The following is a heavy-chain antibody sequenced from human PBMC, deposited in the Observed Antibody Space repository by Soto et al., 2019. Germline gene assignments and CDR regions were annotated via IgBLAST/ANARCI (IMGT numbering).Heavy chain of an antibody. CDR3: GRGSVLNWFDP. J-gene: IGHJ5*02. CDR1: GYTFTSYA. V-gene: IGHV1-3*01. Sequence: QVQLVQSGAEVKKPGASVKVSCKASGYTFTSYAMHWVRQAPGQRLEWMGWINAGNGNTKYSQKFQGRVPITRDTSASTAYMELSSLRSEDTAVYFCGRGSVLNWFDPWGQGTLVTVSS. CDR2: INAGNGNT. D-gene: IGHD3-10*01.